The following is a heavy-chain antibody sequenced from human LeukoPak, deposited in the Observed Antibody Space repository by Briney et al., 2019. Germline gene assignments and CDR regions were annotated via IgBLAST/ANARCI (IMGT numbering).Heavy chain of an antibody. J-gene: IGHJ6*03. CDR1: GSTFSTYW. V-gene: IGHV3-74*01. Sequence: GGSLRLSCAASGSTFSTYWMHWVRQAPGKGLVWVSRINSDGSSTTYADSVMGRFTISRDNATNTLYLQINSLRAEDTAVYYCARSTSHYYYYYMDVWGKGTTVTISS. CDR3: ARSTSHYYYYYMDV. CDR2: INSDGSST.